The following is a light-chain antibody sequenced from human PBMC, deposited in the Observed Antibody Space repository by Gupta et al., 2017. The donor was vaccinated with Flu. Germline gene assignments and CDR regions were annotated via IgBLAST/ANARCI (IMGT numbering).Light chain of an antibody. Sequence: DVQMTQSPSSLSASVGDRVTITCRASQSIKNFLHWYQQKPGRAPKLLIYAASNLQSGVPSRFSGSGSGTDFTLTISSLQPEDFATYYCQQSYSSPGTFGQGTKVEIK. CDR2: AAS. V-gene: IGKV1-39*01. CDR3: QQSYSSPGT. J-gene: IGKJ1*01. CDR1: QSIKNF.